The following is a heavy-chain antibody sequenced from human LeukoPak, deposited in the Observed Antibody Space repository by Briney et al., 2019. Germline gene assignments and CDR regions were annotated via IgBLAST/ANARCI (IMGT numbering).Heavy chain of an antibody. CDR2: ISGSGGST. Sequence: GCLRLSCAACGFTFISYAMSWVGRAPARGLEWVSAISGSGGSTYYADSLKGRFTISRDNSKNTLYLQMNSLRAEDTAVYYCAKVGHRGWYFRRAPVYWGQGTLVTVSS. CDR3: AKVGHRGWYFRRAPVY. V-gene: IGHV3-23*01. J-gene: IGHJ4*02. D-gene: IGHD6-19*01. CDR1: GFTFISYA.